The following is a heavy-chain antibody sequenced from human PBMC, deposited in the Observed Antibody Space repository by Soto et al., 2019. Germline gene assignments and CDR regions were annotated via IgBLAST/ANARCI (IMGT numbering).Heavy chain of an antibody. V-gene: IGHV4-31*03. Sequence: QVQLQESGPGLVKPSQTLSLTCTVSGGSISSGGYYWSWIRQHPGKGLERIGYIYYSGSTYYNPSLKSRVTISVDTSKNQFSLKLSSVTAADTAVYYCARGYYDRPNPLDYWGQGTLVTVSS. CDR2: IYYSGST. D-gene: IGHD3-10*02. CDR3: ARGYYDRPNPLDY. J-gene: IGHJ4*02. CDR1: GGSISSGGYY.